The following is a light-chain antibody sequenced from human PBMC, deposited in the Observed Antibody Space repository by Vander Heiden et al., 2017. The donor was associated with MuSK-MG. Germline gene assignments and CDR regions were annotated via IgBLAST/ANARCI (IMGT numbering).Light chain of an antibody. Sequence: DIQMTQSPSTLSVSVGDRVTIACRASQSVSNWLAWYQQKSGSAPKLLIYQASRLESGVPSRFSGSGSGTEFTLTTNSLQPDDFATYYCQQYDSYPYIFGQGTKLEIK. CDR2: QAS. V-gene: IGKV1-5*03. CDR1: QSVSNW. J-gene: IGKJ2*01. CDR3: QQYDSYPYI.